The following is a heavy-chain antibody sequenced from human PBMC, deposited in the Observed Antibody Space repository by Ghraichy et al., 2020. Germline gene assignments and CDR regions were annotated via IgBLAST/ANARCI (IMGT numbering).Heavy chain of an antibody. V-gene: IGHV3-21*06. D-gene: IGHD2-2*01. J-gene: IGHJ4*02. CDR2: INSDSNHI. CDR1: GFTFSTVS. CDR3: TRGGQYTRDKIDY. Sequence: GESLNISCVASGFTFSTVSMNWVRQAPGKGLEWVSSINSDSNHIYNADSVKGRFTISRDNAKNSLYLQMNSLRAEDTAVYYCTRGGQYTRDKIDYWGQGTPVTVSS.